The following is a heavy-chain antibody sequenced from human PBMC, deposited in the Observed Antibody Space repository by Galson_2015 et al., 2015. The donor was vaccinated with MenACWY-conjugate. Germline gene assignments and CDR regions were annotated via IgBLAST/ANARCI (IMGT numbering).Heavy chain of an antibody. CDR1: GYSFSSFW. CDR2: IYPGDSDT. Sequence: QSGAEVKKPGESLKMSCKASGYSFSSFWIGWVRQMPGKGLEWMGIIYPGDSDTRYSPSFQGQVTFSADKSISTAYLQLHSLQASDTAMYYCARHPPGGRGIDVWGQGTTVTVSS. D-gene: IGHD1-26*01. V-gene: IGHV5-51*01. J-gene: IGHJ6*02. CDR3: ARHPPGGRGIDV.